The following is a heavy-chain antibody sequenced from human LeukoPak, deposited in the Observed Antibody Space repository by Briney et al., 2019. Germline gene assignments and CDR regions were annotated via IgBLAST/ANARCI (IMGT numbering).Heavy chain of an antibody. CDR2: ISSSSSYI. V-gene: IGHV3-21*01. CDR3: ARDHTSGRYCTNGVCRHFDY. CDR1: GFTFSSYS. J-gene: IGHJ4*02. D-gene: IGHD2-8*01. Sequence: GGSLRLSCAASGFTFSSYSMNWVRQAPGKGLEWVSSISSSSSYIYYAGSVKGRFTISRDNAKNSLYLQMNSLRAEDTAVYYCARDHTSGRYCTNGVCRHFDYWGQGTLVTVSS.